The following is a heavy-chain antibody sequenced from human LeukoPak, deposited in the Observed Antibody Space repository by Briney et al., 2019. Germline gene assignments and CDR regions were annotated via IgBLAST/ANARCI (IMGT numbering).Heavy chain of an antibody. CDR2: IIPILGIA. CDR1: GGTFSSYA. V-gene: IGHV1-69*04. D-gene: IGHD3-22*01. CDR3: ARVRPSMASCDSSGSYFDY. Sequence: SVKVSCTASGGTFSSYAISWVRQAPGQGLEWMGRIIPILGIANYAQKFQGRVTITADKSTSTAYMELSSLRSEDTAVYYCARVRPSMASCDSSGSYFDYWGQGTLVTVSS. J-gene: IGHJ4*02.